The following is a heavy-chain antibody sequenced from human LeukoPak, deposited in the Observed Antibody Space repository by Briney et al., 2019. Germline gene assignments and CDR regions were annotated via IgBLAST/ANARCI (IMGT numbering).Heavy chain of an antibody. V-gene: IGHV3-9*01. Sequence: GGSLRLSCAASGFTFDDYAMHWVRQAPGKGLEWVSGISWNSGSIGYADSVKGRFTISRDKAKNSLYLQMNSLRAEDTALYYCAKNYYGSGSYYNGGPLDYWGQGTLVTVSS. CDR2: ISWNSGSI. CDR3: AKNYYGSGSYYNGGPLDY. D-gene: IGHD3-10*01. CDR1: GFTFDDYA. J-gene: IGHJ4*02.